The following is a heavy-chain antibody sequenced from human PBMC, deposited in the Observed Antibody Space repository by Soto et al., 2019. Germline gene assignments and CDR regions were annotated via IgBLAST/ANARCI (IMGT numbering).Heavy chain of an antibody. J-gene: IGHJ4*02. D-gene: IGHD3-10*01. CDR1: GFTFRSYA. V-gene: IGHV3-23*01. CDR3: AKDRLWFGRTMEDS. Sequence: EVQLLESGGGLVQPGGSLRLSCAASGFTFRSYAMSWARQAPGKGLEWVSGISDRGDNTYYADSVKGRFTISRDNSKNTLYLQMNSLRAEDTAIYYCAKDRLWFGRTMEDSWGQGVLVTISS. CDR2: ISDRGDNT.